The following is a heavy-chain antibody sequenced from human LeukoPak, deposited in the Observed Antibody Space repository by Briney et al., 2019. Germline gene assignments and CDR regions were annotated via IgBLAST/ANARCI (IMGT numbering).Heavy chain of an antibody. CDR3: ARDLDLYYDFWSGYYTGYYYYGMDV. J-gene: IGHJ6*02. CDR2: ISSSSYI. Sequence: PGGSLRLSCAASGFTFSSYSMNWVRQAPGKGLEWVSSISSSSYIYYADSVKGRFTISRDNAKNSLYLQMNSLRAEDTAVYYCARDLDLYYDFWSGYYTGYYYYGMDVWGQGTTVTVSS. CDR1: GFTFSSYS. D-gene: IGHD3-3*01. V-gene: IGHV3-21*01.